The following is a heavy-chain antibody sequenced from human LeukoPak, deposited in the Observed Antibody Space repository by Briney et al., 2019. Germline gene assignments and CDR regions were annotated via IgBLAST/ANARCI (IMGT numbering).Heavy chain of an antibody. Sequence: SETLSLTCTVSGGSISSYYWSWIRQPPGKGLEWIGYIYYSGSTNYNPSLKSRVTISVDTSKNQFSLKLSSVTAADTAVYYCARAGRAGRFDPWGQGTLVTVSS. J-gene: IGHJ5*02. CDR2: IYYSGST. CDR3: ARAGRAGRFDP. CDR1: GGSISSYY. V-gene: IGHV4-59*12.